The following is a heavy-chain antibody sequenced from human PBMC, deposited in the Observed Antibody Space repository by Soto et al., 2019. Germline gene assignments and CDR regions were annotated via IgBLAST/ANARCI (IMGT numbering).Heavy chain of an antibody. J-gene: IGHJ6*03. CDR3: ASELERKDYYYYMDV. D-gene: IGHD1-1*01. CDR2: IIPILGIA. CDR1: GGTFSSYT. V-gene: IGHV1-69*02. Sequence: QVQLVQSGAEVKKPGSSVKVSCKASGGTFSSYTISWVRQAPGQGLEWMGRIIPILGIANYAQKFQGRVTITADKSTSTAYMELSSLRSEDTAVYYWASELERKDYYYYMDVWGKGTTVTVSS.